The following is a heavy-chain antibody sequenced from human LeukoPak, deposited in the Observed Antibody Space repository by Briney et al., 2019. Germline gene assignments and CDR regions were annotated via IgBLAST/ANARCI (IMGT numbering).Heavy chain of an antibody. CDR1: GFTFDDYA. CDR2: ISSSSSTI. J-gene: IGHJ4*02. D-gene: IGHD5-18*01. CDR3: ARGGYSYAHTIDY. V-gene: IGHV3-48*04. Sequence: PGRSLRLSCAASGFTFDDYAMHWVRQAPGKGLEWVSYISSSSSTIYYADSVKGRFTISRDNAKNSLYLQMNSLRAEDTAVYYCARGGYSYAHTIDYWGQGTLVTVS.